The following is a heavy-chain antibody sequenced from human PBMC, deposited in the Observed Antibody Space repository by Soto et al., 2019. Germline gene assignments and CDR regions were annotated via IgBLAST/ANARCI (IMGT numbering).Heavy chain of an antibody. V-gene: IGHV3-30-3*01. CDR1: GFTFSSYA. CDR3: ARDVLTYSGGGGMDV. D-gene: IGHD6-25*01. Sequence: PGGSLRLSCAASGFTFSSYAMHWVRQAPGKGLEWVAVISYDGSNKYYADSVKGRFTISRDNSKNTLYLQMNSLRAEDTAVYYCARDVLTYSGGGGMDVWGQGTTVTVSS. J-gene: IGHJ6*02. CDR2: ISYDGSNK.